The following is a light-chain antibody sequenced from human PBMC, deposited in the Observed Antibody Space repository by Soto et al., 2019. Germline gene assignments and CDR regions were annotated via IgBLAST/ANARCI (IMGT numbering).Light chain of an antibody. CDR2: AAS. V-gene: IGKV1-39*01. J-gene: IGKJ1*01. CDR3: QQSYSTPIT. CDR1: QSISSY. Sequence: DIQMTQYPSTLSASVGDRVTITCRANQSISSYLNWYQQKPGKAPKLLIYAASSLQSGVPSRFSGSGSGTDFTLTISSLQPEDFATYYCQQSYSTPITFGQRTKVDI.